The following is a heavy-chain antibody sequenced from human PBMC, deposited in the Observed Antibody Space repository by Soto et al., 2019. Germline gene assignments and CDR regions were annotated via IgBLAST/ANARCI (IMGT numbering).Heavy chain of an antibody. J-gene: IGHJ6*02. D-gene: IGHD6-13*01. V-gene: IGHV3-48*01. CDR3: ASFYTQPVYYYGMDV. CDR1: GFTFSSYS. Sequence: EVQLVESGGGLVQPGGSLRLSCAASGFTFSSYSMNWVRQAPGKGLEWVSYISSSSSTIYYADSVKGRFTISRDNAKNSLYLQMNSLRAEDTAVYYCASFYTQPVYYYGMDVWGQGTTVTVSS. CDR2: ISSSSSTI.